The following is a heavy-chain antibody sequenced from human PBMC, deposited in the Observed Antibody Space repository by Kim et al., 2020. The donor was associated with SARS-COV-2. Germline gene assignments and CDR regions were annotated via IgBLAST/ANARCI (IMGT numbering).Heavy chain of an antibody. V-gene: IGHV3-21*01. Sequence: YADSVKGRFTISRDDAKNSLYLQMNSLRAEDTAVYYCAPIAVAGTLAFDYWGQGTLVTVSS. CDR3: APIAVAGTLAFDY. J-gene: IGHJ4*02. D-gene: IGHD6-19*01.